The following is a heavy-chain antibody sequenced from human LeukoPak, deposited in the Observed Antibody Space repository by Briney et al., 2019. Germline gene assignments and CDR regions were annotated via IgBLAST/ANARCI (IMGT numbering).Heavy chain of an antibody. V-gene: IGHV3-48*03. J-gene: IGHJ6*04. CDR2: ISSSGSTI. CDR1: GFTVSNKY. Sequence: GGSLRLSCAASGFTVSNKYMNWVRQAPGKGLEWVSYISSSGSTIYYADSVKGRFTISRDNAKNSLYLQMNSLRAEDTAVYYCAELGITMIGGVWGKGTTVTISS. CDR3: AELGITMIGGV. D-gene: IGHD3-10*02.